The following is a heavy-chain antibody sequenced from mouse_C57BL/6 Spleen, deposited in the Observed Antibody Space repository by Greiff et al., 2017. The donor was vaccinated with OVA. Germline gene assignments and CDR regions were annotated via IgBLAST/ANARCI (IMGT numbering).Heavy chain of an antibody. Sequence: QVQLQQSGPELVKPGASVKISCKASGYSFTSYYIHWVKQRPGQGLEWIGWIYPGSGNTKYNEKFKGKATLTADTSSSTAYMQLSSLTSEDSAVYYCARQLLLREGPFDYWGQGTTLTVSS. D-gene: IGHD1-1*01. V-gene: IGHV1-66*01. CDR1: GYSFTSYY. CDR2: IYPGSGNT. CDR3: ARQLLLREGPFDY. J-gene: IGHJ2*01.